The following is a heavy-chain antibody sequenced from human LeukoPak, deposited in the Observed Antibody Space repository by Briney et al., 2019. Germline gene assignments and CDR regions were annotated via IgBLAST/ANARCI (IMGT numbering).Heavy chain of an antibody. D-gene: IGHD3-22*01. CDR2: ISAYNGNT. Sequence: ASVKVSCKASGYTFSSYGISWVRQAPGQGLEWMGWISAYNGNTNYAQKLQGRVTMTTDTSTSTAYMELRSLRSDDTAVYYCARVMRYYDSSGYYYVSDYWGQGTLVTVSS. V-gene: IGHV1-18*01. CDR1: GYTFSSYG. J-gene: IGHJ4*02. CDR3: ARVMRYYDSSGYYYVSDY.